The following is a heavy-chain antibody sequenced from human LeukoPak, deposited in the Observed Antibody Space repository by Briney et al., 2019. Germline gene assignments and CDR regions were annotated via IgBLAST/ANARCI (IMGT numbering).Heavy chain of an antibody. D-gene: IGHD3-10*01. J-gene: IGHJ4*02. CDR2: IYYSGST. CDR1: GGSISSYY. CDR3: ARQIYYYGSGSPPYYFDY. Sequence: SETLSLTCTVSGGSISSYYWSWIRQPPGKGLEWIGSIYYSGSTYYNPSLKSRVTISVDTSKNQFSLKLSSVTAADTAVYYCARQIYYYGSGSPPYYFDYWGQGTLVTVSS. V-gene: IGHV4-39*01.